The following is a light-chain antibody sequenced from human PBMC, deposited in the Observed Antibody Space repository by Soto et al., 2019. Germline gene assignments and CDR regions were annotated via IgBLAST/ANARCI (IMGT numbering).Light chain of an antibody. V-gene: IGLV1-51*01. CDR2: DND. CDR1: NSNIGNNH. CDR3: GTWDSSLSSGGV. Sequence: QSVLTQPPSVSAAPGQRVTISCSGANSNIGNNHVSWYQQLPGAAPKLLIYDNDYRPSGISDRFSGSKSGTSATLAITGLQTGDVAVYYCGTWDSSLSSGGVFGGGTKLTVL. J-gene: IGLJ3*02.